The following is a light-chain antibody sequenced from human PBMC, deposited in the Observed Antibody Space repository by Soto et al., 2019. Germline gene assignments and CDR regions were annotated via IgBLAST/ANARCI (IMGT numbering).Light chain of an antibody. CDR1: QSVSSKF. Sequence: PGERAALSCRASQSVSSKFLAWYQQKPGQAPRLLIYAASNRATGIPARFSGSGSGTDLTITISSLEPEDVEVYDGHQRSRWPWTFGQGTKVDIK. J-gene: IGKJ1*01. CDR3: HQRSRWPWT. CDR2: AAS. V-gene: IGKV3D-20*02.